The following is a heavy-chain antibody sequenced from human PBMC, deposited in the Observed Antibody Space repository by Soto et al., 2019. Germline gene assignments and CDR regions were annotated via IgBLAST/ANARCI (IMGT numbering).Heavy chain of an antibody. CDR2: ISSTSSTK. Sequence: EVQLVESGGGLVQPGGSLRLSCAASGFTFSSHAMTWVRQSPGKGLEWVSFISSTSSTKDYADSVKGRFTISRDNAKNSRYLQMNSLRDGDTAVYYCARRITMVRGPYYYYGMDVWGQGTTVTVSS. CDR3: ARRITMVRGPYYYYGMDV. V-gene: IGHV3-48*02. J-gene: IGHJ6*02. CDR1: GFTFSSHA. D-gene: IGHD3-10*01.